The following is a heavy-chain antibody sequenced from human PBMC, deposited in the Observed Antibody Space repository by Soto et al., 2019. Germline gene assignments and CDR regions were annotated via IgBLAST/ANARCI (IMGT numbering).Heavy chain of an antibody. CDR1: GFTFSSYA. Sequence: QVQLVESGGGVVQPGRSLRLSCAASGFTFSSYAMHWVRQAPGKGLEWVAVISYDGSNKYYADSVKGRFTISRDNSKNTLYLQMNSLRAEDTAVSYCGSQLPGDAFDRWCQGPMVTVSS. CDR2: ISYDGSNK. CDR3: GSQLPGDAFDR. V-gene: IGHV3-30-3*01. J-gene: IGHJ3*01. D-gene: IGHD1-1*01.